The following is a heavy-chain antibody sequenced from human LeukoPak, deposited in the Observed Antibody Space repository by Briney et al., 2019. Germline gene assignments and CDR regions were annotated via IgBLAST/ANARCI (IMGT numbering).Heavy chain of an antibody. CDR3: ARVYSSYYYYGMGV. D-gene: IGHD5-18*01. CDR1: GGTFSSYA. CDR2: IIPILGIA. V-gene: IGHV1-69*04. J-gene: IGHJ6*02. Sequence: SVKVSCKASGGTFSSYAISWVRQAPGQGLEWMGRIIPILGIANYAQKFQGRVTITADKSTSAAYMELSSLRSEDTAVYYCARVYSSYYYYGMGVWGQGTTVTVSS.